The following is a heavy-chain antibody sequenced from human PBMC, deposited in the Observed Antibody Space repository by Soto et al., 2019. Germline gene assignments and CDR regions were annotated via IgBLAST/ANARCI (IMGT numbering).Heavy chain of an antibody. Sequence: SVKVSCKASGGTFSSYAISWVRQAPGQGLEWMGGIIPIFGTANYAQKFQGRVTITEDESTSTAYMELSSMRSEDTAVYYCARDGLGEREGYYYGMDVWGKATTVTVXS. CDR2: IIPIFGTA. CDR3: ARDGLGEREGYYYGMDV. V-gene: IGHV1-69*13. J-gene: IGHJ6*04. CDR1: GGTFSSYA.